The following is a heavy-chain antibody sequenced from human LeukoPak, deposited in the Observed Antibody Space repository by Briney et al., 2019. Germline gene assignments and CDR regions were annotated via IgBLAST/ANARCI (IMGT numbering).Heavy chain of an antibody. CDR3: AKSEFDY. Sequence: SETLSLTCAVYGGSFSGYYWSWIRQPPGKGLEWIGEINHSGSINYNPSLKSRVTISVDTSKNQFSLKLSSVTAADTAVYYCAKSEFDYWGQGTLVTVSS. CDR1: GGSFSGYY. CDR2: INHSGSI. J-gene: IGHJ4*02. V-gene: IGHV4-34*01.